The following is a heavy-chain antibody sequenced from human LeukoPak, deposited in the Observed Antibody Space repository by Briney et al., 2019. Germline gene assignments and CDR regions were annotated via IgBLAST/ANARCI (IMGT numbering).Heavy chain of an antibody. CDR1: GGSIISNY. J-gene: IGHJ1*01. CDR2: VYYSGSS. CDR3: AREPDYYGSGNN. D-gene: IGHD3-10*01. V-gene: IGHV4-59*01. Sequence: PSETLSLTCTVSGGSIISNYWSWIRQPPGKGLEWIGYVYYSGSSSYNPSLKSRVTMLVDTSKTQFSLKLSSVTAAATAVYYCAREPDYYGSGNNWGQGTLVTVSS.